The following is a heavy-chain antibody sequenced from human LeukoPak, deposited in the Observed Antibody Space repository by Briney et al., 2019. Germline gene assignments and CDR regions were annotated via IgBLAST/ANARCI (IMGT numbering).Heavy chain of an antibody. CDR1: GFTFSSYA. CDR2: ISGSGDTP. V-gene: IGHV3-23*01. Sequence: GGSLRLSCAASGFTFSSYAMSWVRQAPGKGLEWVSGISGSGDTPYYADSVKGRFIISRDNSKSTLYLQMNSLRAEDTALYYCARILGSYWTPGYDYWGQGTLVTVSS. CDR3: ARILGSYWTPGYDY. J-gene: IGHJ4*02. D-gene: IGHD1-26*01.